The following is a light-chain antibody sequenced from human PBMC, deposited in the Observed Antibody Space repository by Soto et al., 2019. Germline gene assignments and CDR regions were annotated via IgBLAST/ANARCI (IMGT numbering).Light chain of an antibody. CDR2: NNS. CDR3: AAWDDSLNGVV. Sequence: QAVVTQPPSASGTPGQRVTISCSGSSSNIRSNTVTWYPQLPGTAPKLLIFNNSQRPSGVPDRFSGSKSGTSASLAISGLQSEDEADYYCAAWDDSLNGVVFGGGTKLTVL. CDR1: SSNIRSNT. V-gene: IGLV1-44*01. J-gene: IGLJ2*01.